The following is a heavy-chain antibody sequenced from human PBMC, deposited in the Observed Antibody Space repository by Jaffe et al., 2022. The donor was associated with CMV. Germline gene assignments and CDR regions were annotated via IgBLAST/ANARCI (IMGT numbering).Heavy chain of an antibody. CDR2: IGTAGDT. Sequence: EVQLVESGGGLVQPGGSLRLSCAASGFTFSSYDMHWVRQATGKGLEWVSAIGTAGDTYYPGSVKGRFTISRENAKNSLYLQMNSLRAGDTAVYYCARGEWSTDRAFDYWGQGTLVTVSS. V-gene: IGHV3-13*01. CDR3: ARGEWSTDRAFDY. CDR1: GFTFSSYD. D-gene: IGHD3-3*01. J-gene: IGHJ4*02.